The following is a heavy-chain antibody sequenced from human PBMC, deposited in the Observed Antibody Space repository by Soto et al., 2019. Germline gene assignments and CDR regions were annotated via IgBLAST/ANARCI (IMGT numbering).Heavy chain of an antibody. CDR2: LIPRFGTT. D-gene: IGHD1-1*01. CDR1: GDSFTKYT. Sequence: SVKVSCKASGDSFTKYTVNWVRQAPRQGLEWMGGLIPRFGTTNYAPTLQGRVTITADQSMNTVYMELSSLRSEDTALYYCARGRGLYNSGRSQIDSCG. V-gene: IGHV1-69*13. J-gene: IGHJ5*01. CDR3: ARGRGLYNSGRSQIDS.